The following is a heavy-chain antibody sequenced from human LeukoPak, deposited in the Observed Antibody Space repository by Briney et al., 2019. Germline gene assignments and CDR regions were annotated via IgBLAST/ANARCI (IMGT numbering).Heavy chain of an antibody. Sequence: SETLSLTCSVSGWSIRRGTYYWSWIRQPPGKGLEWIGYIYYSGSTYYNPSLKSRVTISVDTSKNQFSLKLSSVTAADTAVYYCARVGDSSSWYAGAFDIWGQGTMVTVSS. CDR2: IYYSGST. D-gene: IGHD6-13*01. CDR1: GWSIRRGTYY. V-gene: IGHV4-30-4*01. J-gene: IGHJ3*02. CDR3: ARVGDSSSWYAGAFDI.